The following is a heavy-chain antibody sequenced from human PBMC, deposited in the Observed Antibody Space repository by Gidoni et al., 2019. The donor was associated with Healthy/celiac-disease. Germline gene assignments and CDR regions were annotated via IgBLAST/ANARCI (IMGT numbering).Heavy chain of an antibody. D-gene: IGHD6-13*01. CDR2: IYTSGST. V-gene: IGHV4-61*02. J-gene: IGHJ5*02. Sequence: QVQLQESGPGLVKPSQTLSLTCTVSGGSISSGSYYWSWIRQPAGKGLEWIGRIYTSGSTNYNPSLKSRVTISVDTSKNQFSLKLSSVTAADTAVYYCARVIAAAEGWFDPWGQGTLVTVSS. CDR3: ARVIAAAEGWFDP. CDR1: GGSISSGSYY.